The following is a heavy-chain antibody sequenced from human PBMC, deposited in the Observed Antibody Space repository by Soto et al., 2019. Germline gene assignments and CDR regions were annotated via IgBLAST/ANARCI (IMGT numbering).Heavy chain of an antibody. CDR2: IYYSGST. CDR1: GGSISSGGYY. D-gene: IGHD2-15*01. Sequence: PSETLSLTCTVSGGSISSGGYYWSWIRQHPGKGLEWIGYIYYSGSTYYNPSLKSRFTISVDTSKNQFSLKLCSVTAADTAVYYCASGEGGSHYYYYYMDVWGKGTTVTVSS. J-gene: IGHJ6*03. CDR3: ASGEGGSHYYYYYMDV. V-gene: IGHV4-31*03.